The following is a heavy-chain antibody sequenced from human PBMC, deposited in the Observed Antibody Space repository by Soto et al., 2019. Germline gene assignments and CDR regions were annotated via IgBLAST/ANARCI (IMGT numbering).Heavy chain of an antibody. J-gene: IGHJ4*01. CDR3: ARGGGFDSFDY. V-gene: IGHV4-30-2*01. CDR1: GASITYGAYS. D-gene: IGHD3-10*01. CDR2: INHLETT. Sequence: QLQLHMSGSGLVKPSQTLSLTCTVSGASITYGAYSWSWIRQTPGKGLEWIGYINHLETTFYNPSFESRLTLSIDRTTNQCSLNLKSMSAADRAVYFCARGGGFDSFDYWGHVILVTVSS.